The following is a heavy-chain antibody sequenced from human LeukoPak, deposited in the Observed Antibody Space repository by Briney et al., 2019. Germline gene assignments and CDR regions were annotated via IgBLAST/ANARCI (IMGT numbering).Heavy chain of an antibody. CDR3: ARDQDGGGSDY. CDR1: GGIFSNYA. V-gene: IGHV1-69*13. J-gene: IGHJ4*02. CDR2: IIPIVGTG. D-gene: IGHD3-16*01. Sequence: WASVKVSCDSSGGIFSNYAISWVRQAPGQGLEWMGGIIPIVGTGNYAQKFHGRVTITADESTSTAYMELSSLRSEDTAVYYCARDQDGGGSDYWGQGTLVTVSS.